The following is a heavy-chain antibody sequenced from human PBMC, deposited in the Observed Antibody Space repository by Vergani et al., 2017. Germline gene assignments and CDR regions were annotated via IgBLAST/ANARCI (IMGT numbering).Heavy chain of an antibody. CDR3: VRDRPQSGIQPFEC. J-gene: IGHJ4*02. CDR1: GFAFDTSG. D-gene: IGHD5-24*01. V-gene: IGHV3-30*02. CDR2: IRFDGSNK. Sequence: QVQLVESGGGVVQPGGSLRLSCVASGFAFDTSGMHWVRQAPGKGLEWVAFIRFDGSNKFYSDSVKGRFSIDRDNSKRAVYLQMDSLRAEDTAVYYCVRDRPQSGIQPFECWGQGAVVTVS.